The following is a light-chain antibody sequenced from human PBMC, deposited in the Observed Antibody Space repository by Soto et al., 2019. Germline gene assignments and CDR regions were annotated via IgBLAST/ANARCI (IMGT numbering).Light chain of an antibody. CDR3: SSYTGSSTGV. V-gene: IGLV2-14*01. CDR2: EVS. Sequence: QSVLTQPASVSGSPGQSITISCTGTNSDVGGYNYVSWYQQYPGEAPKLLIYEVSDRPSGVSHRFSGSKSGNTASLTISGLQVEDEADYYCSSYTGSSTGVFGTGTKVTVL. CDR1: NSDVGGYNY. J-gene: IGLJ1*01.